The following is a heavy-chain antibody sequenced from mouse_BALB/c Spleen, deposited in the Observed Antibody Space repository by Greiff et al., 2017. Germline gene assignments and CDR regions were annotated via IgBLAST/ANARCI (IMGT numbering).Heavy chain of an antibody. CDR3: ARHVIYYYSSSPCYYAMDY. CDR2: ISNGGGST. Sequence: EVMLVESGGGLVQPGGSLKLSCAASGFTFSSYTMSWVRQTPEKRLEWVAYISNGGGSTYYPDTVKGRFTISRDNAKNTLYLQMSSLKSEDTAMYYCARHVIYYYSSSPCYYAMDYWGQGTSVTVSS. J-gene: IGHJ4*01. V-gene: IGHV5-12-2*01. CDR1: GFTFSSYT. D-gene: IGHD1-1*01.